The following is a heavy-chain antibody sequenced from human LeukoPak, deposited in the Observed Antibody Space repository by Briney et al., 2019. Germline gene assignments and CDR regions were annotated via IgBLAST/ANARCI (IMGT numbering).Heavy chain of an antibody. D-gene: IGHD3-22*01. J-gene: IGHJ4*02. CDR2: ISYDGSNK. Sequence: GGSLRLSCAASEFTFSSYAMHWVRQAPGKGLEWVAVISYDGSNKYYADSVKGRFTISRDNSKNTLYLQMNSLRAEDTAVYYCARVEAPANYYDSSGYLDYWGQGTLVTVSS. CDR1: EFTFSSYA. CDR3: ARVEAPANYYDSSGYLDY. V-gene: IGHV3-30*04.